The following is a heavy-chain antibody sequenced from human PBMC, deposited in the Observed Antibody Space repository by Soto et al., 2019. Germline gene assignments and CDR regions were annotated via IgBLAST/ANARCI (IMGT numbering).Heavy chain of an antibody. Sequence: SETLSLTCAVSGGSISSGGYSWSWIRQPPGKGLEWIGYIYHSGSTYYNPSLKSRVTISVDRSKNQFSLKLSSVTAADTAVYYCAREVGLRAFDIWGQGTMVTVSS. CDR3: AREVGLRAFDI. CDR1: GGSISSGGYS. CDR2: IYHSGST. D-gene: IGHD1-26*01. J-gene: IGHJ3*02. V-gene: IGHV4-30-2*01.